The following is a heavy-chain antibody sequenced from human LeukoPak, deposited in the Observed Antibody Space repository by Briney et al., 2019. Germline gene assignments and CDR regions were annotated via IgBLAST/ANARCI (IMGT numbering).Heavy chain of an antibody. V-gene: IGHV3-74*01. J-gene: IGHJ4*02. D-gene: IGHD5-12*01. CDR2: MNDDGSDT. Sequence: GGSLRLSCAASGFTLNTYWMHWVRQTTGKGLVWVSRMNDDGSDTTYADSVRGRFTISRDNAKNTLYLQINRPRAEDTAVYYCARERGYGGFHWGKGTLVTVSS. CDR1: GFTLNTYW. CDR3: ARERGYGGFH.